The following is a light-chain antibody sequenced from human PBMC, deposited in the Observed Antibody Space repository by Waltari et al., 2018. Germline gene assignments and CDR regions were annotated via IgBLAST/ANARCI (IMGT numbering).Light chain of an antibody. CDR2: AAS. Sequence: DILMTQSPSSLSASVADRVTITCRESQSISSYLNWYQQKPGKAPKLLIYAASSLQSGVPSRFSGSGSGTDFTLTISSLQPEDFATYYCQQSYSTLYTFGQGTKLEIK. V-gene: IGKV1-39*01. CDR1: QSISSY. CDR3: QQSYSTLYT. J-gene: IGKJ2*01.